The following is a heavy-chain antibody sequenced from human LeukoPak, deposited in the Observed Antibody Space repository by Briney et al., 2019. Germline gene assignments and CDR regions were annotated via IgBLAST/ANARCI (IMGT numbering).Heavy chain of an antibody. D-gene: IGHD2-2*01. CDR1: GGSFSGYY. CDR2: INHSGST. J-gene: IGHJ4*02. Sequence: SQTLSLTCAVYGGSFSGYYWSWIRQPPGKGLEWIGEINHSGSTNYNPSLKSRVTISVDTSKNQFSLKLSSVTAADTAVYYCARGGVGDIVVVPAAIDYWGQGTLVTVSS. CDR3: ARGGVGDIVVVPAAIDY. V-gene: IGHV4-34*01.